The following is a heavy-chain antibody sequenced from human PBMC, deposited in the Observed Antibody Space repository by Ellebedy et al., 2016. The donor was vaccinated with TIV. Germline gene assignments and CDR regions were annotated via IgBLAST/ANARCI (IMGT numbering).Heavy chain of an antibody. CDR2: IKNKADSYTT. CDR3: ARDNWGSYDY. Sequence: PGGSLRLSCAASGFSFSDWYMDWVRQALGRGLEWVGRIKNKADSYTTHYAASVKGRFTISRDNSKNSLYLQMDSLNTEDTAVYYCARDNWGSYDYWGQGTLVTVSS. D-gene: IGHD3-16*01. J-gene: IGHJ4*02. CDR1: GFSFSDWY. V-gene: IGHV3-72*01.